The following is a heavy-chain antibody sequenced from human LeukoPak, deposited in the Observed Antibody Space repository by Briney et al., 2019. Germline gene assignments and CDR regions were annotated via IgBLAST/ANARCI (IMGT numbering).Heavy chain of an antibody. CDR3: AKETFRSPFYYGLDV. CDR1: GFTVSDYG. D-gene: IGHD2/OR15-2a*01. V-gene: IGHV3-30*18. J-gene: IGHJ6*02. Sequence: QTGGSLRLSCAASGFTVSDYGIRWVRQVPGKGLEWVAAMSNYGGNQYYAASIKGRVAVSRDDSKNTLFLQMSNVSVEDTAIYYCAKETFRSPFYYGLDVWGHGTTVTVSS. CDR2: MSNYGGNQ.